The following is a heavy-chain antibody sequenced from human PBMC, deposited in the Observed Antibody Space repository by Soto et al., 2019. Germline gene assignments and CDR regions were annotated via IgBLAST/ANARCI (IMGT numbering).Heavy chain of an antibody. V-gene: IGHV1-69*02. CDR2: IIPILGIA. D-gene: IGHD1-1*01. CDR3: ARGGTGTDYYYYMDV. Sequence: ASVKVSCKASGGTFSSYTISWVRQAPGQGLEWMGRIIPILGIANYAQKFQGRVTITADKSTSTAYMELSSLRSEDTAVYYCARGGTGTDYYYYMDVWGKGTTVTLSS. J-gene: IGHJ6*03. CDR1: GGTFSSYT.